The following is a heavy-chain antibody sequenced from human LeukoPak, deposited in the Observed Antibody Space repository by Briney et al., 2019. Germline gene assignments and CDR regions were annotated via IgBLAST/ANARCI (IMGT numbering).Heavy chain of an antibody. D-gene: IGHD2-2*01. CDR1: GYSFTSCW. CDR3: ARVSPLGYCSSTSCQPAKGNWFDP. J-gene: IGHJ5*02. V-gene: IGHV5-51*01. Sequence: GESLKISCKGSGYSFTSCWIGWVRQMPGKGLGWMGIIYPGDSDTRYSPSFQGQVTISADKSISTAYLQWSSLKASDTAMYYCARVSPLGYCSSTSCQPAKGNWFDPWGQGTLVTVSS. CDR2: IYPGDSDT.